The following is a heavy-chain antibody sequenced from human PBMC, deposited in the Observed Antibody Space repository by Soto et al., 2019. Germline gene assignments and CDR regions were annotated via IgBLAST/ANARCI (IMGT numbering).Heavy chain of an antibody. Sequence: GGSLRLSCAASGFTFSSYAMHWVRQAPGKGLEWVAVISYDGSNKYYADSVKGRFTISRDNSKNTLYLQMNSLRAEDTAVYYCAREIGYCSSTSCFYYYYYGMDVWGQGTTGTVSS. V-gene: IGHV3-30-3*01. CDR2: ISYDGSNK. J-gene: IGHJ6*02. CDR1: GFTFSSYA. D-gene: IGHD2-2*01. CDR3: AREIGYCSSTSCFYYYYYGMDV.